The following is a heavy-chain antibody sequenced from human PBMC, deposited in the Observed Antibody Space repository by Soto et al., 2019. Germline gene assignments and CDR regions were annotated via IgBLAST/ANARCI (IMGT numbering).Heavy chain of an antibody. D-gene: IGHD3-22*01. CDR3: ARAIHYYDGRFDY. CDR2: INHSGST. Sequence: SETLSLTCAVYGGSFSGYYWSWIRQPPGKGLEWIGEINHSGSTNYNPSLKSRVTISVDTSKNQFSLKLSSVTAADTAVYYCARAIHYYDGRFDYWGQGTLVTVSS. CDR1: GGSFSGYY. J-gene: IGHJ4*02. V-gene: IGHV4-34*09.